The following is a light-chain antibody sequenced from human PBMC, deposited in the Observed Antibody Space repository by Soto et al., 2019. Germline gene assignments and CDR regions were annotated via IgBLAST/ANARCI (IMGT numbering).Light chain of an antibody. CDR3: QQYGSSPRT. V-gene: IGKV3-20*01. Sequence: EIVLTQSPGTLSLSPGERATLSCRASQSVSSNYLAWYQQKPGQAPRLLMYGASNRATGIPDRFSGSGSGTDFTLTISRLEPEDFAVYYCQQYGSSPRTFGQGTKVDSK. J-gene: IGKJ2*01. CDR2: GAS. CDR1: QSVSSNY.